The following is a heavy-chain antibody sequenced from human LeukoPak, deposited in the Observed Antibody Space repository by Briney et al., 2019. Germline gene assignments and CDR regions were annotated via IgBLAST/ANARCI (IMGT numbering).Heavy chain of an antibody. CDR3: TRDRLLWFGDDAFDI. V-gene: IGHV3-49*03. J-gene: IGHJ3*02. D-gene: IGHD3-10*01. CDR2: IRSKAYGGTT. Sequence: PGGSRRLSCTASGFTFGDYAMSWFRQAPGKGLEWVGFIRSKAYGGTTEYAASVKGRFTISRDDSKSIAYLQMNSLKTEDTAVYYCTRDRLLWFGDDAFDIWGQGTMVTVSS. CDR1: GFTFGDYA.